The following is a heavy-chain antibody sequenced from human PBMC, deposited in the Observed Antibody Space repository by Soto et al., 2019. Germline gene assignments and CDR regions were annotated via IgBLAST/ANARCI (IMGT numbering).Heavy chain of an antibody. V-gene: IGHV4-31*03. J-gene: IGHJ4*02. CDR1: GDSFSSADYY. CDR3: ARDRSGYLDY. D-gene: IGHD2-15*01. CDR2: VYYSGTS. Sequence: KPSETLSLTCTVSGDSFSSADYYWSWIRQHPEKGLQYIGYVYYSGTSYYNPSLRSRPTMSLDMSKNQFSLKLSSVTAADTAVYYCARDRSGYLDYWGQGTLVTVSS.